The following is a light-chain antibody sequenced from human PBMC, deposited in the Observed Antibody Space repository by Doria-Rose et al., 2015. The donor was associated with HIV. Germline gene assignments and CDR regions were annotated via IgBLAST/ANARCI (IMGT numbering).Light chain of an antibody. CDR3: QQYGTSRGS. CDR1: QRVKSSY. J-gene: IGKJ5*01. Sequence: TQSPGTLSMSLGERATLSCRASQRVKSSYLAWYQQKPGQAPRLLIYDASTRCTVIPHRFSCSESGTAFPLTISRLEPEDVAVYYCQQYGTSRGSFGQGTRLEIK. V-gene: IGKV3-20*01. CDR2: DAS.